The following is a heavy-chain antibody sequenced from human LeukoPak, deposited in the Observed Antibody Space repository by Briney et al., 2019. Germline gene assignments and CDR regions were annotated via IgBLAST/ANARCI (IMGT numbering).Heavy chain of an antibody. Sequence: ASVKVSCKASGCTFTSYDINWVRQATGQGLEWMGWMNPNSGNTGYAQKFQGRVTMTRNTSISTAYMELSSLRSEDTAVYYCASAYCGGDCYPNYGMDVWGQGTTVTVSS. CDR3: ASAYCGGDCYPNYGMDV. CDR1: GCTFTSYD. J-gene: IGHJ6*02. V-gene: IGHV1-8*01. D-gene: IGHD2-21*02. CDR2: MNPNSGNT.